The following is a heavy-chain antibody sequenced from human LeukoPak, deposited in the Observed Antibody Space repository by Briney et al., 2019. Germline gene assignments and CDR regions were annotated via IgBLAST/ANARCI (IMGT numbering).Heavy chain of an antibody. CDR1: GVSVSSNY. V-gene: IGHV4-59*02. CDR2: MYHTGSG. CDR3: ARWALKSTFDL. Sequence: SETLSLTCTVSGVSVSSNYWSWIRQAPGKGLEWIGYMYHTGSGNYNPSLKSRVTISVDTSKNQFSLDVNSVTGADSAVYYCARWALKSTFDLWGQGTTVTVAS. J-gene: IGHJ3*01.